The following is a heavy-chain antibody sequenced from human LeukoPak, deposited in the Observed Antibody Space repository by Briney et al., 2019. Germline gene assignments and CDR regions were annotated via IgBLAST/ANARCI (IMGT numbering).Heavy chain of an antibody. J-gene: IGHJ6*03. D-gene: IGHD1-1*01. V-gene: IGHV3-30*02. CDR3: AKEIRDDSSYYYYYMDV. CDR2: IRYDGSNK. CDR1: GFTFSSYG. Sequence: GGSLRLSCAASGFTFSSYGMHWVRQAPGKGLEWVAFIRYDGSNKYYADSVKGRFTISRDNSKNTLYLQTNSLRAEDTAVYYCAKEIRDDSSYYYYYMDVWGKGTTVTVSS.